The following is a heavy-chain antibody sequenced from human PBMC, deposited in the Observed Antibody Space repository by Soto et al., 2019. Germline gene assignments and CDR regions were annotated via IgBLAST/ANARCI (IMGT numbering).Heavy chain of an antibody. J-gene: IGHJ4*02. V-gene: IGHV3-23*01. Sequence: DVQLLESGGGLVKPGGSLTLSCAASGFTFSNYAMHWVRQAPGKGLEWVSTIKDSGESTFYLDSVRGRFTISRDNSKDTRYLQMTSLRVEDTAIYHCVKVGASYTSCWYANWGQGILVTVSS. D-gene: IGHD6-13*01. CDR2: IKDSGEST. CDR1: GFTFSNYA. CDR3: VKVGASYTSCWYAN.